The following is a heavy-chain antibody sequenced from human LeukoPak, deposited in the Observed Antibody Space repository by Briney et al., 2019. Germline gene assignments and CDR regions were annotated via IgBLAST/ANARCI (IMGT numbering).Heavy chain of an antibody. CDR1: GYTFTSYG. CDR3: ARGLYSYYDSSGVFGY. Sequence: ASVKVSCKPSGYTFTSYGISWVRQAPGQGLEWMGWISAYNGNTNYAQKLQGRVTMTTDTSTSTAYMELRSLRSDDTAVYYCARGLYSYYDSSGVFGYWGQGTLVTVSS. J-gene: IGHJ4*02. V-gene: IGHV1-18*01. D-gene: IGHD3-22*01. CDR2: ISAYNGNT.